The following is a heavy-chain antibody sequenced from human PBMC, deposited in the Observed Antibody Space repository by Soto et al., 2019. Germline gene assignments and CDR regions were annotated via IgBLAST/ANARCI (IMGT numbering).Heavy chain of an antibody. V-gene: IGHV1-2*02. D-gene: IGHD2-2*01. CDR3: ARDQEDIVVVPAPYGMDV. CDR2: INPNSGGT. Sequence: QVQLVQSGAEVKKPGASVKVSCKASGYTFTGYYMHWVRQAPGQGLEWMGWINPNSGGTNYAQKFQGRVTMTRDTSISTAYRELSRLRSDDTAVYYCARDQEDIVVVPAPYGMDVWGQGTTVTVSS. CDR1: GYTFTGYY. J-gene: IGHJ6*02.